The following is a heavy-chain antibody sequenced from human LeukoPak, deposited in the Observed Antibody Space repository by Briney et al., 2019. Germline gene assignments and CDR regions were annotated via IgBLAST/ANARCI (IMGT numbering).Heavy chain of an antibody. CDR2: IYYSGST. V-gene: IGHV4-31*03. J-gene: IGHJ4*02. Sequence: TSETLSLTCTVSGGSISSGGYYWSWIRQHPGKGLEWIGYIYYSGSTYYNPSLKSRVTISVDTSKNQFSLKLSSVTAADTAVYYCARGPNDILTGYIDYWGQGTLVTVSP. CDR3: ARGPNDILTGYIDY. CDR1: GGSISSGGYY. D-gene: IGHD3-9*01.